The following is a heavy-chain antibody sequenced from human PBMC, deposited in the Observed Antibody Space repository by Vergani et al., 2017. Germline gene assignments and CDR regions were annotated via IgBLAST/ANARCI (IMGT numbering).Heavy chain of an antibody. J-gene: IGHJ4*02. D-gene: IGHD1-26*01. Sequence: QITLKESGPTLVKPTQTLTLTCTFSGFSLSASAPGVAWIRQPPGKALEWLGVVYYNDEKRYTPSLKGRLTITKDTSKSQVVLTMTNMDRVDTATYSCAHXQCHGSCQNAELDYWGQGTLVTVSS. CDR1: GFSLSASAPG. CDR3: AHXQCHGSCQNAELDY. CDR2: VYYNDEK. V-gene: IGHV2-5*01.